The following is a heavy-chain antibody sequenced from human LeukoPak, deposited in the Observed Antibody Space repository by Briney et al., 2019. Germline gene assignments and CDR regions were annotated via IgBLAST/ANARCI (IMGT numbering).Heavy chain of an antibody. CDR3: ARDSPDYGSGSYYYNWFDP. CDR1: GFTFSSHE. CDR2: IRSSGSTI. D-gene: IGHD3-10*01. V-gene: IGHV3-48*03. J-gene: IGHJ5*02. Sequence: PGGSLRLSCAASGFTFSSHEMNWVRQAPGKGLEWVSSIRSSGSTIYYADSVKGRFTISRDNSKNTLYLQMNSLRAEDTAVYYCARDSPDYGSGSYYYNWFDPWGQGTLVTVSS.